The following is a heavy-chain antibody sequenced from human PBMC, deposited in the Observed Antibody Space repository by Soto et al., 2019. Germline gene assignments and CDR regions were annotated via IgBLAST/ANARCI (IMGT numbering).Heavy chain of an antibody. V-gene: IGHV4-34*01. Sequence: SETLSLTFAVYGGSFSGYYWSWIRQPPGKGLEWIGEINHSGSTNYNPSLKSRVTISVDTSKNQFSLKLSSVTAADTAVYYCARDRIAAAGTGYYYYYGMDVWGQGTTVTVSS. CDR1: GGSFSGYY. J-gene: IGHJ6*02. D-gene: IGHD6-13*01. CDR2: INHSGST. CDR3: ARDRIAAAGTGYYYYYGMDV.